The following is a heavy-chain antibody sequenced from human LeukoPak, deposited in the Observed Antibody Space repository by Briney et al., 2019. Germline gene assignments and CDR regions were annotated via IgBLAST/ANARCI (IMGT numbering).Heavy chain of an antibody. D-gene: IGHD4-17*01. CDR2: IKSKTDGGTT. CDR3: TTSYLPRDDYGDYGLDY. V-gene: IGHV3-15*01. J-gene: IGHJ4*02. Sequence: PGGSLRLSCAASGFTFSNAWMSWVRQAPGKGLEWVGRIKSKTDGGTTDYAAPVKGRFTISRDDSKNTLYLQMNSLKTEDTAVYYCTTSYLPRDDYGDYGLDYWGQGTLVTVSS. CDR1: GFTFSNAW.